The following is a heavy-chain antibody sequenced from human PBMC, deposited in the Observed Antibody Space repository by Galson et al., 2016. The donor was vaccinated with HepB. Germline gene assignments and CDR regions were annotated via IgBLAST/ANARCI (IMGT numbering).Heavy chain of an antibody. CDR3: ARDMTYSGSQSFDY. CDR1: GFTFSRYS. J-gene: IGHJ4*02. D-gene: IGHD1-26*01. CDR2: ISNSGSSV. V-gene: IGHV3-48*02. Sequence: SLRLSCAASGFTFSRYSMNWVRQAPGKGLEWVSFISNSGSSVYYADSVKGRFTISRDSAKNSLYLQLNSLRDEDTAVYYCARDMTYSGSQSFDYWGQGTQVTVSS.